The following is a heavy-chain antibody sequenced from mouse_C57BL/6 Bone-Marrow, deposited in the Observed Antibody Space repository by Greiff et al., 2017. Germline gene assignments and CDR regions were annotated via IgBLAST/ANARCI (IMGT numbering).Heavy chain of an antibody. CDR1: GYTFTRYW. J-gene: IGHJ2*01. CDR3: ARGEYDYGNYGGFCDY. D-gene: IGHD2-1*01. V-gene: IGHV1-64*01. Sequence: QVKLQQPGAELVKPGASVKLSCKASGYTFTRYWMHWVKQRPGPGLEWIGLIHTNSGSTNYNEKFKSKATLTVDKSSSTAYMQLSSLTSEDSAVYYCARGEYDYGNYGGFCDYWGQGTTLTVSA. CDR2: IHTNSGST.